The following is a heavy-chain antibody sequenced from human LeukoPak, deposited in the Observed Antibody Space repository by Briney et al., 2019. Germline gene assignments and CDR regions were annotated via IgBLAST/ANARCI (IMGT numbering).Heavy chain of an antibody. J-gene: IGHJ4*02. Sequence: ASVKVSCKVSGYTLTELSMHWVRQAPGKGLEWMGGFDPEDGETIYAQKFQDRVTMTEDTSTDTAYMELSSLRSEDTAVYYCATSLYYYDSSGYYGYWGQGTLVTVSS. V-gene: IGHV1-24*01. CDR3: ATSLYYYDSSGYYGY. D-gene: IGHD3-22*01. CDR1: GYTLTELS. CDR2: FDPEDGET.